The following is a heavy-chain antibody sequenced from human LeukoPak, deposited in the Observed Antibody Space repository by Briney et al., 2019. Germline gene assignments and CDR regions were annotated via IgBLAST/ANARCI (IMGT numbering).Heavy chain of an antibody. CDR1: GFTFDDYG. Sequence: GGSLRLSCAASGFTFDDYGMSWVRQAPGKGLEWVSYISSSGSTIYYADSVKGRFTISRDNAKNSLYLQMNSLRAEDTAVYYCARDHSSGYNWFDPWGQGTLVTVSS. CDR3: ARDHSSGYNWFDP. CDR2: ISSSGSTI. J-gene: IGHJ5*02. V-gene: IGHV3-11*01. D-gene: IGHD6-19*01.